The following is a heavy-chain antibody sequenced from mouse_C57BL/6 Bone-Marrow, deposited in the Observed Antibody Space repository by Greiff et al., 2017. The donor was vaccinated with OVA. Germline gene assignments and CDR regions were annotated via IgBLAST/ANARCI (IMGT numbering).Heavy chain of an antibody. D-gene: IGHD1-1*01. CDR3: ARSSYYYGSSYVDFDV. CDR1: GYTFTDHT. J-gene: IGHJ1*03. Sequence: QVQLQQSDAELVKPGASVKISCKVSGYTFTDHTIPWMKQRPEQGLAWIGYIYPRDGSTKYNEKFKGKATLTADKSYSTAYMQLNSLTSEDSAVYFCARSSYYYGSSYVDFDVWGTGTTVTVSS. CDR2: IYPRDGST. V-gene: IGHV1-78*01.